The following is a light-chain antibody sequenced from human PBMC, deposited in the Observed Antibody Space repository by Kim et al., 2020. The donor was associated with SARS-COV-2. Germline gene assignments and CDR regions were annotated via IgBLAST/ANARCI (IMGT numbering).Light chain of an antibody. V-gene: IGLV1-40*01. CDR2: DNN. Sequence: QSVLTQPPSVSGAPGQRVTISCTGSSSNIGARYDVHWYQQFPGTAPKLLIYDNNNRPSGVPDRFSGSRSGTSASLAITGLQAEDEADYYCQSYDSSLSVVFGGGTKLTVL. CDR3: QSYDSSLSVV. CDR1: SSNIGARYD. J-gene: IGLJ2*01.